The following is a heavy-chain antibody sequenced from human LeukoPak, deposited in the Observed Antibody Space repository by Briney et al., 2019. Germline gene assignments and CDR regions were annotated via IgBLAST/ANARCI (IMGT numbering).Heavy chain of an antibody. CDR2: IRFDGSNK. CDR3: AKGCSSTSCYSNYYYYYMDV. D-gene: IGHD2-2*02. CDR1: GFIFGSYG. Sequence: GGSLRLSCAASGFIFGSYGMHWVRQAPGKGLEWVAFIRFDGSNKYYADSVKGRFTISRDNSKNTLYPQMNSLRAEDTAVYYCAKGCSSTSCYSNYYYYYMDVWGKGTTVTVSS. V-gene: IGHV3-30*02. J-gene: IGHJ6*03.